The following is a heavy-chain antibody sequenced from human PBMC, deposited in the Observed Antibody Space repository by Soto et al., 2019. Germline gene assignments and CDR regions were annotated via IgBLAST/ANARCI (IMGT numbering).Heavy chain of an antibody. CDR1: GYSFTSYW. D-gene: IGHD6-6*01. J-gene: IGHJ6*02. V-gene: IGHV5-10-1*01. CDR2: IDPSDSYT. CDR3: ARSIGKGRGADRPTSYGMDV. Sequence: GESLKISWKGSGYSFTSYWISGLRQMPGKGLEWMGRIDPSDSYTNYSPSFQGHVTISADKSISTAYLQWSSLKASDTAMYYCARSIGKGRGADRPTSYGMDVWGQGTTVTVS.